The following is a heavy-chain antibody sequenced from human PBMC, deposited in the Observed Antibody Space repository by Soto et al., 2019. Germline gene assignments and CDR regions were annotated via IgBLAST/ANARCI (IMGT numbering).Heavy chain of an antibody. J-gene: IGHJ3*02. CDR2: IKQDGSEK. Sequence: PGGSLRLSCAASGFTFSSYWMSWVRQAPGKGLEWVANIKQDGSEKYYVDSVKGRFTISRDNAKNSLYLQMNSLRAEDTAVYYCARDSVAVAGEVYAFDIWGQGTMVTVSS. D-gene: IGHD6-19*01. V-gene: IGHV3-7*01. CDR1: GFTFSSYW. CDR3: ARDSVAVAGEVYAFDI.